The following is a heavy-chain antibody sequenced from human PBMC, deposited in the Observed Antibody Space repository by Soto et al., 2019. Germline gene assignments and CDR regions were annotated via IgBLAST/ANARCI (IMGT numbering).Heavy chain of an antibody. V-gene: IGHV4-39*01. Sequence: QLQLQESGPGLVKPSETLSLTCTVSGGSISSSNYYWGWIRQPPGKGLEWIGTIYYTGNTYYNPSLKSRVTLSVDTSKTQFSLKLSSMTAADTAVYYCARSGYSSGWHDCWGQGTLVTVSS. J-gene: IGHJ4*02. CDR2: IYYTGNT. CDR1: GGSISSSNYY. CDR3: ARSGYSSGWHDC. D-gene: IGHD6-19*01.